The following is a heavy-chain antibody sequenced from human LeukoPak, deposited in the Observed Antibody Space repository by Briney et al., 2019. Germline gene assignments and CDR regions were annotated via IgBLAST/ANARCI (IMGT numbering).Heavy chain of an antibody. D-gene: IGHD6-19*01. J-gene: IGHJ6*03. Sequence: ASVKVSCKASGYTFTSYAMNWVRQAPGQGLEWMGIINPSGGSTSYAQKFQGRVTMTRDMSTSTVYMELSSLRSEDTAVYYCALDVRYSSGWHLSSRRSVPNYYMDVWGKGTTVTISS. CDR3: ALDVRYSSGWHLSSRRSVPNYYMDV. V-gene: IGHV1-46*01. CDR1: GYTFTSYA. CDR2: INPSGGST.